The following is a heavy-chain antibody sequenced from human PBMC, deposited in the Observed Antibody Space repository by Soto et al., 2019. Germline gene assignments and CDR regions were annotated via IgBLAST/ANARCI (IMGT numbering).Heavy chain of an antibody. Sequence: SETLSLTCSVSGGSISPYYWSWIRQPAGKGLEWIGRIYASGSTNYNPSLKSRVTMSAATSKNQFSLKLTSVTAADTATYYCARGGMVIIPTATAFDYWGQGTLVTVSS. J-gene: IGHJ4*02. V-gene: IGHV4-4*07. CDR3: ARGGMVIIPTATAFDY. CDR2: IYASGST. CDR1: GGSISPYY. D-gene: IGHD1-1*01.